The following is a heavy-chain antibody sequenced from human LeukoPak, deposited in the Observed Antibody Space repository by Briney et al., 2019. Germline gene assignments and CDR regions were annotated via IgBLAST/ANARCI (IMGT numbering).Heavy chain of an antibody. Sequence: GGSLRLSCAASGFTFSSYSMNWVRQAPGKGLEWVSSISSSSSYIYYADSVKGRFTISRDNSKNTLYLQMNSLRAEDTAVYYCAKEDDIVATISGLGYWGQGTLVTVSS. V-gene: IGHV3-21*04. J-gene: IGHJ4*02. CDR1: GFTFSSYS. CDR2: ISSSSSYI. CDR3: AKEDDIVATISGLGY. D-gene: IGHD5-12*01.